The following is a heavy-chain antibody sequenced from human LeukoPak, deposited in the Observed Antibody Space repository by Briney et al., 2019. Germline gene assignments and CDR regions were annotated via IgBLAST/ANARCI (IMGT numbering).Heavy chain of an antibody. V-gene: IGHV4-38-2*01. J-gene: IGHJ6*04. CDR3: ARDYGDYGGWYYYYGMDV. CDR1: GYSISSGYY. D-gene: IGHD4-17*01. CDR2: IYHGGST. Sequence: SETLSLTCAVSGYSISSGYYWGWIRQPPGKGLEWIGSIYHGGSTYYNPSLKSRVTISVDTSKNQFSLKLSSVTAADTAVYYCARDYGDYGGWYYYYGMDVWGKRTTVTVSS.